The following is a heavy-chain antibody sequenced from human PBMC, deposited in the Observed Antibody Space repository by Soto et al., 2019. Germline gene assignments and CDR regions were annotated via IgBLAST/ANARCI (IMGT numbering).Heavy chain of an antibody. CDR1: GCSISSYY. CDR3: ARAWGEAFDY. J-gene: IGHJ4*02. Sequence: NPSETLSLTCTVSGCSISSYYWSWIRQPPGKGLEWIGYIYYSGSTNYNPSLKSRVTISVDTSKNQFSLKLSSVTAADTAVYYCARAWGEAFDYWGQGTLVTVSS. V-gene: IGHV4-59*01. CDR2: IYYSGST. D-gene: IGHD3-16*01.